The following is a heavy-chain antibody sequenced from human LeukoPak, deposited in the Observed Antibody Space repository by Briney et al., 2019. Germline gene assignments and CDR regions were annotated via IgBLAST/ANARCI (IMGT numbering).Heavy chain of an antibody. D-gene: IGHD6-13*01. J-gene: IGHJ5*02. CDR3: ARDLIAAAGIPVYNWFDP. Sequence: SETLSLTCAVYGGSFSGYYWSWIRQPPGKGLEWIGSIYYSGSTYYNPSLKSRVTISVDTSKNQFSLKLSSVTAADTAVYYCARDLIAAAGIPVYNWFDPWGQGTLVTVSS. CDR1: GGSFSGYY. V-gene: IGHV4-34*01. CDR2: IYYSGST.